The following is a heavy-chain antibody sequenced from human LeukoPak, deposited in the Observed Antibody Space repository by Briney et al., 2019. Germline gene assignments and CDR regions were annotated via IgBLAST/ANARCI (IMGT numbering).Heavy chain of an antibody. CDR2: SSAYNGNT. CDR3: ARERYVDYGDYNRYFQH. D-gene: IGHD4-17*01. Sequence: GASVKVSCKASGYTFTSYGISWGRQAPGQGLEWRGWSSAYNGNTNYTQKIQGRVTMTTDTSTSTGYMELRSLRSDDTAVYYCARERYVDYGDYNRYFQHWGQGTLVTVSS. CDR1: GYTFTSYG. V-gene: IGHV1-18*01. J-gene: IGHJ1*01.